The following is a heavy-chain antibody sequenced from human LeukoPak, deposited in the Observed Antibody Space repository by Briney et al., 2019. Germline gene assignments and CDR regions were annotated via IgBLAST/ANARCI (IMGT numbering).Heavy chain of an antibody. D-gene: IGHD5-24*01. CDR1: RYHFTTYW. Sequence: GESLKISCKGSRYHFTTYWIGWVRQMPGKGLEWMGIIYPGDSDTRYSPSFQGQVTISADKSISTAYLQWSSLKASDTAMYYCATRLQLGAFDIWGQGTMVTVSS. CDR2: IYPGDSDT. J-gene: IGHJ3*02. CDR3: ATRLQLGAFDI. V-gene: IGHV5-51*01.